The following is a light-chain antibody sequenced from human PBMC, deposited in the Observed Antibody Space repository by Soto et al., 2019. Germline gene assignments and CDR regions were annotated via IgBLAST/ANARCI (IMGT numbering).Light chain of an antibody. CDR1: SSDVGGYNY. Sequence: QSALTQPASVSGSPGQSITISCTGTSSDVGGYNYVSWYQQHPGKAPRLMIYEVNNRPSGISHRFSGSKSGNTASLTISGLQVDDEADYYCSSYSSSSTLVLFGGGTKLTVL. V-gene: IGLV2-14*01. CDR2: EVN. CDR3: SSYSSSSTLVL. J-gene: IGLJ2*01.